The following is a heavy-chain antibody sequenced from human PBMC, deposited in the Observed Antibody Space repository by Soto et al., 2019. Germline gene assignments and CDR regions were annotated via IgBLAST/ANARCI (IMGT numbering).Heavy chain of an antibody. J-gene: IGHJ6*02. CDR2: ISPYNGRT. CDR3: GRCRTDSYAMDV. V-gene: IGHV1-18*01. CDR1: GYSFTSYG. Sequence: GASVKVSCKASGYSFTSYGIAWVRQVPGQGPEWMGWISPYNGRTSYAQNVQGRVVMTTDISTNIVYLELRSLRSDDTAMYYCGRCRTDSYAMDVWGQGTTVTVSS. D-gene: IGHD1-1*01.